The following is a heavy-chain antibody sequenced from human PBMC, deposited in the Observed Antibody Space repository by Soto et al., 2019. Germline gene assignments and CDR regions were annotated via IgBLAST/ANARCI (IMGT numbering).Heavy chain of an antibody. Sequence: QVQFVESGGGVVQPGGSLRLSCAASGFTFNIYSIHWVRQTPGRGLEWVGVISYDGSTQYYADSVKGRFTISRDNSNDNMDLQLNSLRTEDTGVYYCARDMRVTAAISYYYGMDVWGRGTTVTVSS. D-gene: IGHD6-13*01. V-gene: IGHV3-30-3*01. CDR1: GFTFNIYS. J-gene: IGHJ6*02. CDR2: ISYDGSTQ. CDR3: ARDMRVTAAISYYYGMDV.